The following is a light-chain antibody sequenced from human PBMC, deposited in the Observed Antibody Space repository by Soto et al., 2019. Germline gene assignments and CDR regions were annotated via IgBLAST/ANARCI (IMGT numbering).Light chain of an antibody. Sequence: DVQMTQSPSTLSASVGDRVTITCRASQSITTWLAWYQQKPGKAPNLLIYKASSLESGVPSRFSGSGSGTEFTLSINSLQPDDFATYYCQQYSTYPWTFGQGTKVEIK. CDR2: KAS. J-gene: IGKJ1*01. CDR1: QSITTW. V-gene: IGKV1-5*03. CDR3: QQYSTYPWT.